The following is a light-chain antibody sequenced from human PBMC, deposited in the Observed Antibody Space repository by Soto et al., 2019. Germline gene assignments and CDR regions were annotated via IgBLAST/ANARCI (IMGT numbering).Light chain of an antibody. V-gene: IGKV1-39*01. CDR3: QHGYVAPYS. CDR2: SAS. Sequence: DIQMTQSPSSLSASIGDTVTITCRASQDINVYLNWYQQKPGEVPKLLIYSASTLHSGVPSRFTGSGSETDFTITIRSLQPADFATYYCQHGYVAPYSFGQGTKVDI. J-gene: IGKJ2*03. CDR1: QDINVY.